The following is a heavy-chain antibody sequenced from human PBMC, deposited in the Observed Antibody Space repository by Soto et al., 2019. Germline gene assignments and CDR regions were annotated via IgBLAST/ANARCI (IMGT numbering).Heavy chain of an antibody. CDR2: ISAYNGNT. V-gene: IGHV1-18*01. CDR1: GYTFTSYG. D-gene: IGHD6-13*01. CDR3: ARTGVAAADAFGPDI. J-gene: IGHJ3*02. Sequence: VASVKVSCKASGYTFTSYGISWVRQAPGQGLEWMGWISAYNGNTNYAQKLQGRVTMTTDTSTSTAYMELRSLRSDDTAVYYCARTGVAAADAFGPDIWGQGTMVTVSS.